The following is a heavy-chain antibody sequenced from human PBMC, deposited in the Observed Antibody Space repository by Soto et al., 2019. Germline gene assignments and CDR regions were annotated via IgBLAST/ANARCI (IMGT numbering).Heavy chain of an antibody. J-gene: IGHJ4*02. V-gene: IGHV4-30-4*01. CDR2: IYDGGST. CDR1: GGSISSGDYY. CDR3: ARLGPRVTTLDY. Sequence: SETLSLTCTVSGGSISSGDYYWSWIRQPPGKGLEWIGYIYDGGSTYYNPSLKSRATISLDTSKNQFSLTLSSVTAADTAVYYCARLGPRVTTLDYWGQGTLVTVSS. D-gene: IGHD4-17*01.